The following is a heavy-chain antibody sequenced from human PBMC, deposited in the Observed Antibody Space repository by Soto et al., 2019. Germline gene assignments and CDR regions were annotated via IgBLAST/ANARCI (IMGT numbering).Heavy chain of an antibody. CDR3: ARDKGSSWFPNFDY. Sequence: GGSLRLSCAASGFTVSSNYMSWVRQAPGKGLEWVSVIYSGGSTYYADSVKGRFTISRDNSKNTLYLQMNSLRAEDTAVYYCARDKGSSWFPNFDYWGQGTLVTVSS. D-gene: IGHD6-13*01. J-gene: IGHJ4*02. CDR1: GFTVSSNY. CDR2: IYSGGST. V-gene: IGHV3-53*01.